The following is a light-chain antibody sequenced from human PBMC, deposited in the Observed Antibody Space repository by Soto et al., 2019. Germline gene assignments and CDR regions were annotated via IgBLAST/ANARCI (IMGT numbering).Light chain of an antibody. CDR3: QKYGSSPPIT. Sequence: EIVLTQSPGTLSLSPGESATLSCRASQSISSTFVAWYQQKPGQAPRLLLYAASSRATGVPDRFSGSGSGTAFTLTISRLEPADFAVYYCQKYGSSPPITFGQGTRLEIK. J-gene: IGKJ5*01. CDR2: AAS. V-gene: IGKV3-20*01. CDR1: QSISSTF.